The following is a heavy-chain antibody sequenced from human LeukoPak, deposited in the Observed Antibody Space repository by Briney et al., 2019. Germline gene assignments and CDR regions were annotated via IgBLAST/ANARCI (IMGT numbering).Heavy chain of an antibody. Sequence: GGSLRLSCAASGFTFSSYWMHWVRQAPGKGLVWVSRINSDGSSTSYADSVKGRFTISRDNSKNTLYLQMNSLRAEDTAVYYCAKDPDPYSSTLSEYFQHWGQGTLVTVSS. J-gene: IGHJ1*01. D-gene: IGHD6-13*01. CDR1: GFTFSSYW. V-gene: IGHV3-74*01. CDR3: AKDPDPYSSTLSEYFQH. CDR2: INSDGSST.